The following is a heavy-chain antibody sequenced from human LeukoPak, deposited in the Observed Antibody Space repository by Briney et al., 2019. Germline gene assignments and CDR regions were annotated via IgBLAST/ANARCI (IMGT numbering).Heavy chain of an antibody. V-gene: IGHV1-2*06. J-gene: IGHJ4*02. Sequence: GASVKVSCKASGYTFTGYYMHWVRQAPGQGLEWMGRINPNSGGTNYAQKFQGRVTMTRDTSISTAYMELSRLRSDDTAVYYCASLGDHYYDSSGYHFDHWGQGTLVTVSS. CDR2: INPNSGGT. CDR1: GYTFTGYY. D-gene: IGHD3-22*01. CDR3: ASLGDHYYDSSGYHFDH.